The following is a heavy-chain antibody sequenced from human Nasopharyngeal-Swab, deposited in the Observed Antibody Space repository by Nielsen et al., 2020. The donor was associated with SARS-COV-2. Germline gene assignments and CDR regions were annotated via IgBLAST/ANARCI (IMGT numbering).Heavy chain of an antibody. CDR3: ARDSSSYSSSLRTYYYYGMDV. D-gene: IGHD6-13*01. CDR2: IIPIFGTA. Sequence: WVRRAPGQGLEWMGGIIPIFGTANYAQKFQGRVTITADESTSTAYMELSSLRSEDTAVYYCARDSSSYSSSLRTYYYYGMDVWGQGTTVTVSS. J-gene: IGHJ6*02. V-gene: IGHV1-69*01.